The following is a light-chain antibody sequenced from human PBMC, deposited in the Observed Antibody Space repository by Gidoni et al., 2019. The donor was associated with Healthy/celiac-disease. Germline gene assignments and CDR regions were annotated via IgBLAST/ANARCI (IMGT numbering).Light chain of an antibody. J-gene: IGLJ3*02. V-gene: IGLV7-46*01. CDR1: TGPVTSGHY. Sequence: QDVVTPEPSLTVSPGGTVTLTCGSSTGPVTSGHYPYWFQQKPCQSPRTLIYDTSNKHSLTPARFSGSLLGGKAALTLSCAQPEDEAEYYCLLSYSGARVFGGGTKLTVL. CDR3: LLSYSGARV. CDR2: DTS.